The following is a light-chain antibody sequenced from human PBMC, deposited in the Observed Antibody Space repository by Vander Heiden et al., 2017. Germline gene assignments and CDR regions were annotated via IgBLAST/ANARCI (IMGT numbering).Light chain of an antibody. J-gene: IGLJ1*01. CDR3: TSYTTSNTYV. CDR1: SSDVGAYKF. CDR2: EIS. V-gene: IGLV2-14*01. Sequence: QSALTQPASVSGSPGQSITISCTGTSSDVGAYKFVSWYQHHPGKAPKVMIYEISNRPSGVSDRFSASKSGNTASLTISGLQAEDEADYYCTSYTTSNTYVFGSGTKVTVL.